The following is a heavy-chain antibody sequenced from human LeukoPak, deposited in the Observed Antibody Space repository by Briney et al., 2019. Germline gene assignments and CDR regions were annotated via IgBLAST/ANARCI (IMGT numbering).Heavy chain of an antibody. CDR3: ARVVYYDSSGYNV. J-gene: IGHJ4*02. D-gene: IGHD3-22*01. CDR1: GFTFSSFA. V-gene: IGHV3-23*01. Sequence: GGSLRLSCAASGFTFSSFAMSWVRQAPGKGLEWVSAISGGGTNTYYADSVKGRFTISRDNSKNTLYLQMNSLRAEDTAVYYCARVVYYDSSGYNVWGQGTLVTVSS. CDR2: ISGGGTNT.